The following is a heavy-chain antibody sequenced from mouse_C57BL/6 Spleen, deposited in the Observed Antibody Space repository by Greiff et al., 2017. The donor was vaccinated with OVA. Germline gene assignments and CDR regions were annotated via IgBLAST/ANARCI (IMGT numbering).Heavy chain of an antibody. Sequence: EVQLQQSGPELVKPGASVKMSCKASGYTFTDYNMHWVKQSHGKSLEWIGYINPNNGGTSYNQKFKGKATLTVNKSSSTAYMELRSLTSEDSAVYYCAREEAYDYDVFAYWGQGTLVTVSA. CDR1: GYTFTDYN. J-gene: IGHJ3*01. CDR3: AREEAYDYDVFAY. CDR2: INPNNGGT. D-gene: IGHD2-4*01. V-gene: IGHV1-22*01.